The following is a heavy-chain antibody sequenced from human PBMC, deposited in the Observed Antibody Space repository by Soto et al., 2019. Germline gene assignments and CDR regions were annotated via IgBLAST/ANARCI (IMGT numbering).Heavy chain of an antibody. Sequence: GGSLRLSCAASGFSFSSYGMNWVRQAPGKGLEWVSSISGSGTYIHYADSVKGRFTVSRDNAKKSVYYLQMNSLRAEDTAVYYCARHPRENNWTPPYSYSMDVWGQGTTVTVSS. CDR3: ARHPRENNWTPPYSYSMDV. V-gene: IGHV3-21*01. CDR1: GFSFSSYG. J-gene: IGHJ6*02. CDR2: ISGSGTYI. D-gene: IGHD1-20*01.